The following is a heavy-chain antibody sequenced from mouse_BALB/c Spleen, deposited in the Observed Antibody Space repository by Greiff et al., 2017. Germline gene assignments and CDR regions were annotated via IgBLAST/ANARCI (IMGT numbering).Heavy chain of an antibody. V-gene: IGHV1-15*01. CDR1: GYTFSDYE. J-gene: IGHJ2*01. CDR2: IDPETCGT. CDR3: TREGGNHDY. D-gene: IGHD1-1*02. Sequence: QVQLQQSGAELVRPGASVTLSCKASGYTFSDYEMHWVKQTPVHGLEWIGAIDPETCGTAYNQKFKGKATLTADKSSSTAYMELRSLTSEDSAVYYCTREGGNHDYWGQGTTLTVSS.